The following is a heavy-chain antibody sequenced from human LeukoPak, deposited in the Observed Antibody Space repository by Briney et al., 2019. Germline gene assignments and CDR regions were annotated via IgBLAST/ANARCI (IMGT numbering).Heavy chain of an antibody. CDR2: IYYSGST. D-gene: IGHD1-14*01. CDR3: ARLRYNYYYYMDV. CDR1: GGSISSYY. J-gene: IGHJ6*03. Sequence: SETLSLTCTVSGGSISSYYWSWIRQPPGKGLEWIGYIYYSGSTNYNPSLKSRVTISVDTSKNQFSLKLSSVTAADTAVYYCARLRYNYYYYMDVWGKGTTVTVSS. V-gene: IGHV4-59*08.